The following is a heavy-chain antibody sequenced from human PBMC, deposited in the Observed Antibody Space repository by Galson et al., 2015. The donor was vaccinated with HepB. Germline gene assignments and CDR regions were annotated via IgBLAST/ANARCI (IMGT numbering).Heavy chain of an antibody. D-gene: IGHD3-22*01. Sequence: SVKVSCKASGGTFSSYAISWVRQAPGQGLEWMGGIIPIFGPANYAQNFQGRVTITADESTNTAYMELSSLRSEDTAVYYCARDRWTRDEAYYYDDSASYYVNWFDPWGQGTLVTVSS. CDR2: IIPIFGPA. CDR3: ARDRWTRDEAYYYDDSASYYVNWFDP. CDR1: GGTFSSYA. V-gene: IGHV1-69*13. J-gene: IGHJ5*02.